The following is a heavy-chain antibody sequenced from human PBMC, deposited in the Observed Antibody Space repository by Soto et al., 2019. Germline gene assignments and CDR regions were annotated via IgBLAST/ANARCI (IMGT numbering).Heavy chain of an antibody. CDR1: GGTFSSYA. D-gene: IGHD2-15*01. CDR2: IIPIFGTA. V-gene: IGHV1-69*13. Sequence: ASVKVSCKASGGTFSSYAISWVRQAPGQGLEWMGGIIPIFGTANYAQKFQGRATITADESTSTAYMELSSLRSEDTAVYYCARAYLYCSGGSCYSEHYYYYGMDVWGQGTTVTVSS. CDR3: ARAYLYCSGGSCYSEHYYYYGMDV. J-gene: IGHJ6*02.